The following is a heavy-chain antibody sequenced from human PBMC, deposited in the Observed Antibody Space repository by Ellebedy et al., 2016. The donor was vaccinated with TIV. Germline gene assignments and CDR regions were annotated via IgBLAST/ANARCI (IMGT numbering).Heavy chain of an antibody. CDR1: GGSMKNYY. CDR2: IFYSGST. D-gene: IGHD6-13*01. CDR3: ARVVWQQPVSYALDI. V-gene: IGHV4-59*01. Sequence: MPSETLSLTCTVSGGSMKNYYWTWIRQLPGKGLEWLGQIFYSGSTNYNPSLKSRVTISVDTSKNQFSLKLNSVTAADTAVYYCARVVWQQPVSYALDIWGQGTMVTVSS. J-gene: IGHJ3*02.